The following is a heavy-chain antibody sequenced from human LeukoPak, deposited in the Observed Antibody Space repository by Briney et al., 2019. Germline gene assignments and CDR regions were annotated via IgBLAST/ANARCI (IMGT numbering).Heavy chain of an antibody. CDR1: GFTFSDYD. Sequence: GGSLRLSCAASGFTFSDYDMHWVRQAPGKGLEWLSYISSSGTIYDADSVEGRFTISRDNAKNSLFLQMNNLRVEDTAVYYCARDDSDSSGYYSNLFDYWGQGTLVTVSS. V-gene: IGHV3-69-1*01. CDR3: ARDDSDSSGYYSNLFDY. J-gene: IGHJ4*02. CDR2: ISSSGTI. D-gene: IGHD3-22*01.